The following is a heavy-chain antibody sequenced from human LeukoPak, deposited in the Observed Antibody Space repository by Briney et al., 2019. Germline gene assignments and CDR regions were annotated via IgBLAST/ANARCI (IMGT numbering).Heavy chain of an antibody. V-gene: IGHV4-34*01. CDR2: INHSGST. Sequence: SETLSLTCAVYGGSFSGYYWSWLRQPPGKGLEWIGEINHSGSTNYNPSLQSRVTISVDTSKNQFSLKLSSVTAADTAVYYCARDLVRGYCSGGSCYPSWFDPWGQGTLVTVSS. CDR3: ARDLVRGYCSGGSCYPSWFDP. CDR1: GGSFSGYY. D-gene: IGHD2-15*01. J-gene: IGHJ5*02.